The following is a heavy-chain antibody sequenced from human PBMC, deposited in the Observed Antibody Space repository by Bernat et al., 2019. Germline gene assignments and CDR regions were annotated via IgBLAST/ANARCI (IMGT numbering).Heavy chain of an antibody. CDR3: ARELERTFDY. V-gene: IGHV3-30-3*01. J-gene: IGHJ4*02. CDR1: GFTFSSHA. D-gene: IGHD1-1*01. Sequence: VQLLESGGGLVQPGGSLRLSCAASGFTFSSHAMSWVRQAPGKGLEWVAVISYDGYNKYYADSVKGRFTISRDNSKNTLYLQMNSLRAEDTAFYYCARELERTFDYWGQGTLVTVSS. CDR2: ISYDGYNK.